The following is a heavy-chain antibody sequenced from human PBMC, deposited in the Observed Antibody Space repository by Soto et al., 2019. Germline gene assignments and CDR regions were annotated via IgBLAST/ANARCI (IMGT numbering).Heavy chain of an antibody. CDR1: GFIFSDFG. CDR2: ISYDGNNK. J-gene: IGHJ3*01. CDR3: VIGDLDTAVVNSPDAFDF. Sequence: GSLRLSCEASGFIFSDFGMHWVRQAPGQGLEWVAVISYDGNNKYYAQSVKGRFTISRDNSKNTLFLNMDSLRPEDTAVYHCVIGDLDTAVVNSPDAFDFWGPGTRGAV. D-gene: IGHD5-18*01. V-gene: IGHV3-30*03.